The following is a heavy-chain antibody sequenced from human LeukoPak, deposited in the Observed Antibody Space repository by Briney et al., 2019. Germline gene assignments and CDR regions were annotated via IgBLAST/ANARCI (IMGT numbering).Heavy chain of an antibody. Sequence: GASVKVSCKASGYTFTSYYMHWVRQAPGQGLEWMGIINPSGGSTSHAQKFQGRVTMTRDTSTSTVYMELSSLRSEDTAVYYCARDELHIVVVTATEPSDAFDIWGQGTMVTVSS. D-gene: IGHD2-21*02. J-gene: IGHJ3*02. CDR2: INPSGGST. V-gene: IGHV1-46*01. CDR3: ARDELHIVVVTATEPSDAFDI. CDR1: GYTFTSYY.